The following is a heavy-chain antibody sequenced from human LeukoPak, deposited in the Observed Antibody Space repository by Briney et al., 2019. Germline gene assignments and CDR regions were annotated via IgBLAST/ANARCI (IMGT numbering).Heavy chain of an antibody. V-gene: IGHV3-11*04. CDR1: GFTFSDYN. D-gene: IGHD1-26*01. CDR2: ISRSGSTK. CDR3: AKDQGVGANYYYYYMDV. J-gene: IGHJ6*03. Sequence: GGSLRLSCAASGFTFSDYNMRWIRQAPGKGLEWVSSISRSGSTKYYADSVKGRFTISRDNSKNTLYLQMNSLRAEDTAVYYCAKDQGVGANYYYYYMDVWGKGTTVTISS.